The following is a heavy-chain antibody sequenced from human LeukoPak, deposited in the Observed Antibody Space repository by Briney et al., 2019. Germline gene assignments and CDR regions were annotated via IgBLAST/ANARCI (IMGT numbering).Heavy chain of an antibody. CDR2: IKQDGSEK. CDR3: AREIGSIVVVPAALDY. Sequence: PGGSLRLSCAASGFTFSSYWMSWVRQAPGKGLEWVANIKQDGSEKYYVDSVKGRFTISRDNAKNSLYLQMNSLRAEDTAVYYCAREIGSIVVVPAALDYWGQGTLVTVSS. V-gene: IGHV3-7*01. J-gene: IGHJ4*02. D-gene: IGHD2-2*01. CDR1: GFTFSSYW.